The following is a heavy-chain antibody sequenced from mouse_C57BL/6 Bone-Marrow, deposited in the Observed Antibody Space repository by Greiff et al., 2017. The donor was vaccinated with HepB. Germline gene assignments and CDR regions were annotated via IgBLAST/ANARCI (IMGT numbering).Heavy chain of an antibody. CDR2: IWGDGST. Sequence: QVQLQQSGPGLVAPSQSLSITCTVSGFSLTSYGVSWVRQPPGKGLEWLGVIWGDGSTNYHSALISRLSISKDNSKSQVILKLNSLQTDDTATYYCSKGGWFLWYFDVWGTGTTVTVSS. CDR3: SKGGWFLWYFDV. D-gene: IGHD2-3*01. CDR1: GFSLTSYG. J-gene: IGHJ1*03. V-gene: IGHV2-3*01.